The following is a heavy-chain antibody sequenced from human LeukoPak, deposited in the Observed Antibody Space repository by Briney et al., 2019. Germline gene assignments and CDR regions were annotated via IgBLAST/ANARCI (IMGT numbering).Heavy chain of an antibody. CDR1: GYTFTSYD. J-gene: IGHJ4*02. CDR2: MNPNSGNT. Sequence: GASVKVSCKASGYTFTSYDINWVRHATGQGLEWMGWMNPNSGNTGYAQKFQGRGTMTTNTSISTAYMQLSSLRSEDTAVYYCARVPSKGTQLLTYWGQGTLVTVSS. D-gene: IGHD2-2*01. CDR3: ARVPSKGTQLLTY. V-gene: IGHV1-8*01.